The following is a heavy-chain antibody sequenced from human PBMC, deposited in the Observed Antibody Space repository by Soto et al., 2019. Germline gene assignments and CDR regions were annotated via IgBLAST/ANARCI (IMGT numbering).Heavy chain of an antibody. CDR2: IIPIFGTA. V-gene: IGHV1-69*06. D-gene: IGHD3-16*01. CDR3: ARRTVAYPYYYGMDV. J-gene: IGHJ6*02. Sequence: SVKFSCKASGGTFSSYAISWVRQAPGQGLEWMGGIIPIFGTANYAQKFQGRVTITADKSTSTAYMELSSLRSEDTAVYYCARRTVAYPYYYGMDVWGQGTTVTVSS. CDR1: GGTFSSYA.